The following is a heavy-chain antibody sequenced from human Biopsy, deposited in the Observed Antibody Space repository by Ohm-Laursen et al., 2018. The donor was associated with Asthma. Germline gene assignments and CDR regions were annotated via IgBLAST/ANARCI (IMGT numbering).Heavy chain of an antibody. J-gene: IGHJ4*02. V-gene: IGHV3-53*01. D-gene: IGHD6-19*01. CDR2: IYSGGTS. Sequence: GSLRLSCSASRFAVSRDYMFWVRQAPGKGLEWVSVIYSGGTSHTADPVRGRFTISRDFSKNTLHLQMHSLRVEDTAVYYCARGDSSGWSHYYFDYWGQGTLVTVSS. CDR3: ARGDSSGWSHYYFDY. CDR1: RFAVSRDY.